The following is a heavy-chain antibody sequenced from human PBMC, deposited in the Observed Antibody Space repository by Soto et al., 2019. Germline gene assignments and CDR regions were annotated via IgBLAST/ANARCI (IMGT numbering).Heavy chain of an antibody. CDR3: ARGPSGDKVDS. J-gene: IGHJ4*02. CDR1: GGSISTVDYW. CDR2: IYDGGRT. V-gene: IGHV4-30-4*01. D-gene: IGHD7-27*01. Sequence: QVQLQESGPGLVKPSQTLSLTCTVSGGSISTVDYWWSWIRQSPDMGLEWIGHIYDGGRTYNNPSLKSRVTMSVDTSKRQLSLPLSSVSAADTAVYYCARGPSGDKVDSWGQGTLVTVSS.